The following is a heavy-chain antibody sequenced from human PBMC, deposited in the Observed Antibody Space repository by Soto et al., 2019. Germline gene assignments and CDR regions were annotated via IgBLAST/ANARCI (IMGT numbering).Heavy chain of an antibody. V-gene: IGHV1-69*12. CDR1: GGTFSNYP. CDR2: IIPIFGTV. D-gene: IGHD1-1*01. Sequence: QVQLVQSGAEVKKPGSSVKVSCKASGGTFSNYPVSWVRQAPGQGLEWMGGIIPIFGTVNYAQKFQGRLTNTADEFPSTAYMELTSVRSEDTGAYYCAGGNSRWVHLWYFDLWGRGTPVTVSS. CDR3: AGGNSRWVHLWYFDL. J-gene: IGHJ2*01.